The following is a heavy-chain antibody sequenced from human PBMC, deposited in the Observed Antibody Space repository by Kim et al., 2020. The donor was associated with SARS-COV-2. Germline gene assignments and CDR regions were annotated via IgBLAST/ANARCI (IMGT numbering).Heavy chain of an antibody. Sequence: GGSLRLSCADSGFTFITYAMHWVRQAPGKGLEWVAVISYDGRNQYYADSVKGRFTISRDNSKSTLYLQMNSLRAEDTAMYHCARDRFGTVVRGVDYWGQGTLVTVSS. CDR3: ARDRFGTVVRGVDY. CDR1: GFTFITYA. CDR2: ISYDGRNQ. J-gene: IGHJ4*02. D-gene: IGHD3-16*01. V-gene: IGHV3-30*04.